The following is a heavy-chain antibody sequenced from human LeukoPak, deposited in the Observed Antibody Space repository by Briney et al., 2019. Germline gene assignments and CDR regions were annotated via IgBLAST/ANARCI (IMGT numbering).Heavy chain of an antibody. V-gene: IGHV3-20*04. J-gene: IGHJ4*02. D-gene: IGHD7-27*01. CDR2: INWNGGSI. CDR3: ARGHKETGDLYYFNY. Sequence: GGSLRLSCAASGFTFDDYAMGWVRQAPGKGLEWVSTINWNGGSIGYADSVKGRFTISRDNAKNSLYLQMSSLRAEDTALYYCARGHKETGDLYYFNYWGQGTLVTVSS. CDR1: GFTFDDYA.